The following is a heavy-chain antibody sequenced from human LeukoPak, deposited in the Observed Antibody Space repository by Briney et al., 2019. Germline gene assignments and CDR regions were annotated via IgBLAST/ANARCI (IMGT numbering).Heavy chain of an antibody. CDR1: GFTFSDYY. CDR3: ARDQSIAAAQRRVYYGMDV. CDR2: ISNSGSTI. Sequence: PGGTLTLTCAASGFTFSDYYMSWIRQPPGKGLEWVSYISNSGSTIYYADSVKGRFTISRDSDKNSLYLQMNSLRAEDTAVYYCARDQSIAAAQRRVYYGMDVWGQGTTVTVSS. J-gene: IGHJ6*02. D-gene: IGHD6-13*01. V-gene: IGHV3-11*01.